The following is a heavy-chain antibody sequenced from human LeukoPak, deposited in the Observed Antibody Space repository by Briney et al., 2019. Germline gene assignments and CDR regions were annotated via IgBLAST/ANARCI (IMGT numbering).Heavy chain of an antibody. CDR2: ISWNSGSI. V-gene: IGHV3-9*01. D-gene: IGHD3-10*01. CDR3: AKDFARFITGHDFDN. CDR1: GFTFYDYA. J-gene: IGHJ4*02. Sequence: GRSLRLSCAASGFTFYDYAMHWVRQAPGKGLEWVSGISWNSGSIDYADSVKGRFTISRDNAKNSLYLQMNSLRAEDTAVYYCAKDFARFITGHDFDNWGQGTLVTVSS.